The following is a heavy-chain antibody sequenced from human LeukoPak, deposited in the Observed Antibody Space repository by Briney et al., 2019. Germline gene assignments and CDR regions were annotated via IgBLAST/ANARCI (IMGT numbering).Heavy chain of an antibody. CDR3: ARDAAWIDDY. J-gene: IGHJ4*02. V-gene: IGHV3-30*02. D-gene: IGHD6-25*01. CDR1: GFTFSNYG. CDR2: IRYDGSDK. Sequence: PGGSLRLSCAASGFTFSNYGMHWVRQAPGKGLDWVAFIRYDGSDKYYADSVKGRFTVSRDNSKNTLYLQMNSLRAEDTAVYYCARDAAWIDDYWGQGTLVTVSS.